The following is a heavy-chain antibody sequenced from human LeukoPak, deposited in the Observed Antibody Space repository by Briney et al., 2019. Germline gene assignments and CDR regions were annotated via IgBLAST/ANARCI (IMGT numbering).Heavy chain of an antibody. J-gene: IGHJ4*02. CDR2: ISYDGSNK. CDR1: GFTFSSYG. Sequence: PGRSLRLTCAASGFTFSSYGMHWGRQAPGKGLEWVAVISYDGSNKYYADSVKGRFTISRDNSKNTLYLQMNSLRAQDTAVYYCAKDRLEYYYDSSGYYFDYWGQGTLVTVSS. V-gene: IGHV3-30*18. CDR3: AKDRLEYYYDSSGYYFDY. D-gene: IGHD3-22*01.